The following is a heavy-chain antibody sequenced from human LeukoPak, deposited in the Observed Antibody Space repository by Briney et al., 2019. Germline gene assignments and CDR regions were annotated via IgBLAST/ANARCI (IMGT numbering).Heavy chain of an antibody. Sequence: SETLSLTCIVSGGSISSGTYYWGWIRQPPGKGLEWVVRIYYIGSTYYNPSLKSRVTISVDTYKNQFSLKMSLGTAADTAVYYCARQDLGEYSSVWYSFDYWGQGTLVPVSS. J-gene: IGHJ4*02. CDR2: IYYIGST. D-gene: IGHD6-19*01. CDR3: ARQDLGEYSSVWYSFDY. CDR1: GGSISSGTYY. V-gene: IGHV4-39*01.